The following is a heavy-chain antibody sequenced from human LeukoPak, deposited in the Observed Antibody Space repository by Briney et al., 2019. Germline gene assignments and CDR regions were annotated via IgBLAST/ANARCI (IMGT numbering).Heavy chain of an antibody. D-gene: IGHD3-22*01. CDR1: GGSIRPYY. CDR3: ARGGFPKDAFDI. Sequence: SETLSLICTVSGGSIRPYYWSWIRQPPGKGLEWIGYIYKSGSPNHNPSLRSRVTVSIDTSKNQFSLKLNSVTAADTAIYYCARGGFPKDAFDIWGQGTLVTVSS. CDR2: IYKSGSP. J-gene: IGHJ3*02. V-gene: IGHV4-59*01.